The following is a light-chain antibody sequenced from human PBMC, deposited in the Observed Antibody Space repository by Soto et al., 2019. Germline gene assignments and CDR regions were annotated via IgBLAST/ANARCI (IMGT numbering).Light chain of an antibody. Sequence: QSALTQPRSVSGSPGQSVTISCTGTSSDVGGYDFVSWYQHHPGKAPKLMIYDVSKRPSGVPDRFSGSKSGNTASLTISGLQAEDEADYYCCSYAGTYTRGLFGGGTKLTVL. V-gene: IGLV2-11*01. CDR3: CSYAGTYTRGL. CDR2: DVS. CDR1: SSDVGGYDF. J-gene: IGLJ2*01.